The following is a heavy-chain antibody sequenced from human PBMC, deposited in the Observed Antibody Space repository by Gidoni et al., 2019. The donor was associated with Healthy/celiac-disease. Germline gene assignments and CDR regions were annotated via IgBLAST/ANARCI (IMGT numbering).Heavy chain of an antibody. J-gene: IGHJ5*02. Sequence: EVQLVESGGGLVQPGGSLRLSWAASGLTFNRYAMSWVRRAPGKWREWVSTISSCGVSTYYTDSVKGRFTISRDNSKNTLYLQMNSLRAEDTALYYCAKRGTGAARPTTWFDPWGQGTLVTVSS. CDR2: ISSCGVST. CDR1: GLTFNRYA. CDR3: AKRGTGAARPTTWFDP. D-gene: IGHD6-6*01. V-gene: IGHV3-23*04.